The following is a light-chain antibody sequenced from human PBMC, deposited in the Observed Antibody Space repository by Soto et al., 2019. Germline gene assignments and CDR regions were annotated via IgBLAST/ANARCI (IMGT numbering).Light chain of an antibody. Sequence: DIQMTQSPSSLSASVGDRVTITCRASQSISNYLNWYLQKPGKAPKLLIYGASSLQSGVPSRFSGSGSGTDFTLTISSLQPEDFATYYCQQSYKTPRTFGQGTKVEIK. CDR2: GAS. V-gene: IGKV1-39*01. J-gene: IGKJ1*01. CDR3: QQSYKTPRT. CDR1: QSISNY.